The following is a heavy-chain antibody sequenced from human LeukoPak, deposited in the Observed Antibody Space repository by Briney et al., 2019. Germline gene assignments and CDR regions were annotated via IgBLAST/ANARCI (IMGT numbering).Heavy chain of an antibody. CDR3: ARPRCSSTSCYDYYYYYMDV. Sequence: SETLSLTCTVSGGSISSGSYHWGWIRQPPGKGLEWIGSIYYSGTTYYNPSLTSRVTISVDTSKNQFSLKLTSVTAADTAVYYCARPRCSSTSCYDYYYYYMDVWGKGTTVTVSS. CDR2: IYYSGTT. J-gene: IGHJ6*03. D-gene: IGHD2-2*01. V-gene: IGHV4-39*01. CDR1: GGSISSGSYH.